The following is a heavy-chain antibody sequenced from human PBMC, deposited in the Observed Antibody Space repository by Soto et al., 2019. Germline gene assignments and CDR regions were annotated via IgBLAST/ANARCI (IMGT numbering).Heavy chain of an antibody. V-gene: IGHV1-18*01. D-gene: IGHD3-9*01. Sequence: QVQLVQSETDVKKPGASVKVSCRASGYIFVNYGISWVRQAPGQGLEWMGWISAYNGNTKYAQEFQGRVTMTRDTSTSTAYMELGSLRSDDTAVYYCAIDNDVFTGYYLDYWGQGTLVTVSS. CDR1: GYIFVNYG. J-gene: IGHJ4*02. CDR3: AIDNDVFTGYYLDY. CDR2: ISAYNGNT.